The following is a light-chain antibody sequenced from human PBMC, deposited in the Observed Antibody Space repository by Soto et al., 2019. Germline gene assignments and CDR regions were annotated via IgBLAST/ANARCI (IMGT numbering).Light chain of an antibody. CDR1: QSITKY. V-gene: IGKV1-39*01. CDR2: GAS. CDR3: QQSHSLPRT. Sequence: DVQMAQSPSSLSASVGDRVSITCRASQSITKYLNWYQQKPGTAHKLFIYGASSFQSGVTLRFSGSRFGTDFTLYISSLHPEDVATYYCQQSHSLPRTFGGGTKLEIK. J-gene: IGKJ4*01.